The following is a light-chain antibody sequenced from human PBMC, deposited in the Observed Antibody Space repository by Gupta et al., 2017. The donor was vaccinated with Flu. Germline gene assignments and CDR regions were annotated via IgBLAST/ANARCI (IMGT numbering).Light chain of an antibody. CDR3: QQYDSLPT. J-gene: IGKJ1*01. V-gene: IGKV1-33*01. CDR2: ESS. CDR1: QDIRNY. Sequence: GGRITITCQASQDIRNYLNWYQQKPGKAPDLLNYESSKLEKGVPSRFSGSGYGTEFTFTIKGLQAEDVATYYCQQYDSLPTFGQGTTVEIK.